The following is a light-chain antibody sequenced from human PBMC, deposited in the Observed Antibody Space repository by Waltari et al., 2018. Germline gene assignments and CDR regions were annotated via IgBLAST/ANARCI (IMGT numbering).Light chain of an antibody. CDR1: QSISKG. V-gene: IGKV1-5*03. CDR2: EAS. J-gene: IGKJ4*01. CDR3: QQYNSYSLLT. Sequence: CRARQSISKGLAWYQQKPGKAPKLLIYEASTLQSGVPSRFSGTGSGTDFTLTISSLQPDDFATYYCQQYNSYSLLTFGGGTKVEIK.